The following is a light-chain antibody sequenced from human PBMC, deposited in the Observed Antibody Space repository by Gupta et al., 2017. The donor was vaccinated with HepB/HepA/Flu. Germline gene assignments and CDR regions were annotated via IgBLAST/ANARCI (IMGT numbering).Light chain of an antibody. V-gene: IGKV3-20*01. J-gene: IGKJ2*01. CDR3: QKYDTSQYT. CDR2: AAA. CDR1: QNVDNNY. Sequence: VLPQSPGTLSLSPGERATLSCRASQNVDNNYLAWYQQKPGQAPSRLIFAAASRTTGIPDRCSGSGSGTDVTLTISRLEPEDFAVYYCQKYDTSQYTFGQGTKLEIK.